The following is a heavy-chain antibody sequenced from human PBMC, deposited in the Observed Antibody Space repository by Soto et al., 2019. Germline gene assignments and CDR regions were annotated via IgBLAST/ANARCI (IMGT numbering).Heavy chain of an antibody. CDR3: ARDRLRYNWNDFPYYDYGMDV. D-gene: IGHD1-1*01. CDR1: GFTFSSYA. Sequence: QVQLVESGGGVVQPGRSLRLSCAASGFTFSSYAMHWVRQAPGKGLEWVAVISYDGSNKYYADSVKGRFTISRDNSKNTLHLKMNSLRAEDTAVYYCARDRLRYNWNDFPYYDYGMDVWGQGTTVTVSS. CDR2: ISYDGSNK. V-gene: IGHV3-30-3*01. J-gene: IGHJ6*02.